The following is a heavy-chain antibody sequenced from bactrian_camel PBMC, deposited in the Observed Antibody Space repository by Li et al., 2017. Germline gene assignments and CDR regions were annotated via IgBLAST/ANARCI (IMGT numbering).Heavy chain of an antibody. Sequence: HVQLVESGGGSVQVGGSLRLTCAASGLVCPFWSMAWFRQAPGKEREGVARIDSRGTTEYVDSVKGRFTVFKGNAGNTLYLQLNSLQSEDTAVYYCAADEQPRGWRSLLASEYDYWGQGTQVTVS. J-gene: IGHJ4*01. CDR3: AADEQPRGWRSLLASEYDY. V-gene: IGHV3S61*01. D-gene: IGHD3*01. CDR2: IDSRGTT. CDR1: GLVCPFWS.